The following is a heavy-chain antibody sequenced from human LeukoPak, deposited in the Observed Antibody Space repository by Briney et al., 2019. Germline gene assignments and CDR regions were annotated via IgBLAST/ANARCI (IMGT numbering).Heavy chain of an antibody. CDR3: ARDFSYFRIHFDY. V-gene: IGHV3-48*01. J-gene: IGHJ4*02. CDR2: ISTTMTTV. D-gene: IGHD3-9*01. Sequence: GGSLRLSCVASGLTLSGYGMNWVRQAPGKGLEWLSYISTTMTTVYYADSVKGRFTVSRDNAKNSLYLQMDSLRAEDTAVYYCARDFSYFRIHFDYWGQGTLVTVSS. CDR1: GLTLSGYG.